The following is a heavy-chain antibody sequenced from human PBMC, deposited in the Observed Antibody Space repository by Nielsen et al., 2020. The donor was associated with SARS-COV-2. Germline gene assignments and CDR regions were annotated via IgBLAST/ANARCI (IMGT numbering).Heavy chain of an antibody. D-gene: IGHD4-11*01. J-gene: IGHJ6*02. V-gene: IGHV3-49*03. CDR2: IRSKAYGGTT. CDR1: GFTFGDYA. CDR3: TRDQAVYSNYITRRYYYYYGMDV. Sequence: GGSLRLSCTASGFTFGDYAMSWFRQAPGKGLEWVGFIRSKAYGGTTEYAASVKGRFTISRDDSKSIAYLQMNSLKTEDTAVYYCTRDQAVYSNYITRRYYYYYGMDVWGQGTTVTVSS.